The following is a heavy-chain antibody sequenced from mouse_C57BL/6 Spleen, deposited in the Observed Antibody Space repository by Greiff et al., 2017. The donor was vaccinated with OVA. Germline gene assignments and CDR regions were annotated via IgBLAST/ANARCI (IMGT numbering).Heavy chain of an antibody. D-gene: IGHD4-1*01. CDR3: ARWTGTWGFAY. J-gene: IGHJ3*01. CDR2: IYPGSGST. Sequence: QVHVKQPGAELVKPGASVKMSCKASGYTFTSYWITWVKQRPGQGLEWIGDIYPGSGSTNYNEKFKSKATLTVDTSSSTAYMQLSSLTSEDSAVYYCARWTGTWGFAYWGQGTLVTVSA. CDR1: GYTFTSYW. V-gene: IGHV1-55*01.